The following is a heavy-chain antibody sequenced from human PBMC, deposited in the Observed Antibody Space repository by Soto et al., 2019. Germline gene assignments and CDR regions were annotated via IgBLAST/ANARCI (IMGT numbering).Heavy chain of an antibody. Sequence: SVKVPCKVSGYTLTELSLHLVRQAPGKGLEWMGGFDPEDGETIHAQKFQGRVTMTEDTSTDTAYMELSSLRSEDTAVYYCATLGHYYDSSGLGLSFFDIWGQGTMVTVSS. CDR1: GYTLTELS. V-gene: IGHV1-24*01. J-gene: IGHJ3*02. CDR3: ATLGHYYDSSGLGLSFFDI. CDR2: FDPEDGET. D-gene: IGHD3-22*01.